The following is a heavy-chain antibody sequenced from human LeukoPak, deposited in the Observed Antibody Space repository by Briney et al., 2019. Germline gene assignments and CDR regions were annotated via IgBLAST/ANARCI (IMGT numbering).Heavy chain of an antibody. CDR3: ARDLMTTVTTNAFDI. J-gene: IGHJ3*02. CDR2: IYYSGST. V-gene: IGHV4-31*03. Sequence: SETLSLTCTVSGGSISSGGYYWSWIRQHPGKGLEWIGYIYYSGSTYYNPSLKSRVTISVDTSKNQFSLKLSSVTAADTAVYYCARDLMTTVTTNAFDIWGQGTMATVSS. CDR1: GGSISSGGYY. D-gene: IGHD4-17*01.